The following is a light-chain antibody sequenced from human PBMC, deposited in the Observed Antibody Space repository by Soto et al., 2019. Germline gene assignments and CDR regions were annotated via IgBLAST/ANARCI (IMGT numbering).Light chain of an antibody. CDR2: GGS. V-gene: IGKV1-9*01. CDR3: QQFDTYLRA. Sequence: DIQMTQSPSALSASVGDRVTITCRASHAISTYLAWYQQKPGEAPKLLISGGSTLQSGVPSRFSASGSGIEFTLTITSLEPEDFAAFYCQQFDTYLRAFGGGTKVDIK. J-gene: IGKJ4*01. CDR1: HAISTY.